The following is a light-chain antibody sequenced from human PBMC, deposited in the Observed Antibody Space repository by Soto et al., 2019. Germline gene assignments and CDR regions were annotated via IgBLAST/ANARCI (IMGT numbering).Light chain of an antibody. CDR3: QQLNSYPLT. J-gene: IGKJ4*01. CDR1: QDIRNF. Sequence: IQLTQSPSSLSASVGDRVTITCRASQDIRNFLAWYQQKPGKAPKLLIYAASTLQSGVPSRFSGSGSGTDFTLTISSLQPEDSATYYCQQLNSYPLTFGGGTKVDI. V-gene: IGKV1-9*01. CDR2: AAS.